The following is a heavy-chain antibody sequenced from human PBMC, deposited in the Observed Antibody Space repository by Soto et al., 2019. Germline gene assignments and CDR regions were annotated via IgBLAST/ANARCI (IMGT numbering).Heavy chain of an antibody. V-gene: IGHV1-18*01. D-gene: IGHD6-13*01. J-gene: IGHJ4*01. CDR1: GYSCTSYC. CDR3: ARDLGQQLVDY. CDR2: ISAYNGKK. Sequence: ASVKVACKASGYSCTSYCISGGRQGPGQGLEWRGWISAYNGKKKYAQKLQGRVTRTTDTSTSTAYMELRSLRSDDTAVYYCARDLGQQLVDYW.